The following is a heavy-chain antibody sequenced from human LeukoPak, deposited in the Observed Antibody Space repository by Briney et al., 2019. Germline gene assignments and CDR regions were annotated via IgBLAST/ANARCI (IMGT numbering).Heavy chain of an antibody. D-gene: IGHD3-10*01. CDR1: TCSSYW. Sequence: TCSSYWISWVRQMPGKGLEWMGRIDPSDSDTNYSPSFQGHVTISADKSISTAYLQWSTLRASDTAIYYCATLARRQHSLQGSDDFWGQGTLVTVSS. CDR2: IDPSDSDT. CDR3: ATLARRQHSLQGSDDF. V-gene: IGHV5-10-1*01. J-gene: IGHJ4*02.